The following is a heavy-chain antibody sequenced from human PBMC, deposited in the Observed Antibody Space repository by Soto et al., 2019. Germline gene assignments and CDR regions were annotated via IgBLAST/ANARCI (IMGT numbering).Heavy chain of an antibody. CDR2: ISSSSSFI. CDR1: GFSLSDYS. Sequence: EVPLVESGGGLVKPGGSLRLSCAASGFSLSDYSMNWIRQSPGKGLEWVASISSSSSFIHYAESMKGRFTISRDNAKNSLYLQMNSLSAEDTAVEYCAGSSDDGRDNWGQGTLVTVSS. D-gene: IGHD1-26*01. J-gene: IGHJ4*02. V-gene: IGHV3-21*01. CDR3: AGSSDDGRDN.